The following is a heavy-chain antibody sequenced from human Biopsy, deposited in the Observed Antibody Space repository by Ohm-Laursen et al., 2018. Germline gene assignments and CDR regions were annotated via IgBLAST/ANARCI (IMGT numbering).Heavy chain of an antibody. CDR3: ARIFLVGVTPGYGMDV. CDR1: GFTFSNYE. D-gene: IGHD1-26*01. V-gene: IGHV3-48*03. J-gene: IGHJ6*02. CDR2: IGSSGSPI. Sequence: SLRLSCSASGFTFSNYEMNWVRQAPGKGLEWISYIGSSGSPIYYADSVKGRFTISRDNAKNSLYLQMNSLRAEDTAVYYCARIFLVGVTPGYGMDVWGQGTTVTVSS.